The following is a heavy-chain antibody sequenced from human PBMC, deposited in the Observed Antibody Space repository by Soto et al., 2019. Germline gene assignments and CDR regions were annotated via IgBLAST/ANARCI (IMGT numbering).Heavy chain of an antibody. Sequence: SETLSLTCTVSGGSISSGGYYWSWIRQHPGKGLEWIGYIYYSGSTYYNPSLKSRVTISVDKSKNQFSLKLSSVTAADTAVYYCGRHHDYDILTGYYGAYYFDYWGQGTLVTVSS. J-gene: IGHJ4*02. CDR1: GGSISSGGYY. CDR3: GRHHDYDILTGYYGAYYFDY. V-gene: IGHV4-31*09. D-gene: IGHD3-9*01. CDR2: IYYSGST.